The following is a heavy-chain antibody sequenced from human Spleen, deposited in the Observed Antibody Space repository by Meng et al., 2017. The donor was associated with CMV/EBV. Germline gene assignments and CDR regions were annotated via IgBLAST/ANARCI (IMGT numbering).Heavy chain of an antibody. CDR2: IKQDGSEK. CDR3: AKDAGGDIVVVVAATTNFDY. CDR1: GFTFSSYW. Sequence: GGSLRLSCAASGFTFSSYWMSWVRQAPGKGLEWVANIKQDGSEKYYVDSGKGRFTISRDNAKNSVYLQMNSLRAEDTAVYYCAKDAGGDIVVVVAATTNFDYWGQGTLVTVSS. D-gene: IGHD2-15*01. V-gene: IGHV3-7*01. J-gene: IGHJ4*02.